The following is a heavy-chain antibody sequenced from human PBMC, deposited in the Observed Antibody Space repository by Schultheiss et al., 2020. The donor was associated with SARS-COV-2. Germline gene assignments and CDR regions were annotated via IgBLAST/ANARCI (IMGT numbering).Heavy chain of an antibody. D-gene: IGHD6-19*01. V-gene: IGHV4-34*01. CDR1: GGSISSYY. CDR2: INHSGST. Sequence: SETLSLTCTVSGGSISSYYWSWIRQPPGKGLEWIGEINHSGSTNYNPSLKSRVTISVDTSKNQFFLKLSSVTAADTAVYYCARGIAVAGLDYWGQGTLVTVSS. J-gene: IGHJ4*02. CDR3: ARGIAVAGLDY.